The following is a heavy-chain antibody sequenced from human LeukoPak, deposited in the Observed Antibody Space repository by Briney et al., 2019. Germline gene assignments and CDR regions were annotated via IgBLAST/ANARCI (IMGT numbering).Heavy chain of an antibody. CDR2: IYYSGNT. J-gene: IGHJ4*02. Sequence: SETLSLTCTVSGGSINNYYWSWIRQPPGKGLEWIGYIYYSGNTNYNPSLKSRVTISVDTSKNQFSLKLSSVTAADTAVYYCARHPRYSGSSGGFFDYWGQGTLVTVSS. CDR3: ARHPRYSGSSGGFFDY. V-gene: IGHV4-59*08. CDR1: GGSINNYY. D-gene: IGHD1-26*01.